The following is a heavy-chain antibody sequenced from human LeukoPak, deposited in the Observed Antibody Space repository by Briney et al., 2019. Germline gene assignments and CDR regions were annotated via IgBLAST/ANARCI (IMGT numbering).Heavy chain of an antibody. Sequence: GGSLRLSCAASGFTFSSYWMHWVRQAPGKGLVWVSRLNNDGSSTNYADSVKGRFTISRDNAKNTLYLQMNSLRAEDTAVYYCARSDWFDPWGQGTLVTVSS. CDR2: LNNDGSST. J-gene: IGHJ5*02. CDR3: ARSDWFDP. V-gene: IGHV3-74*01. CDR1: GFTFSSYW.